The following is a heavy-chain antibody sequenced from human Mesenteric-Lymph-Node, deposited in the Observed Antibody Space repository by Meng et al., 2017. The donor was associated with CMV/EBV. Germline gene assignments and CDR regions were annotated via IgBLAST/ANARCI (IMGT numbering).Heavy chain of an antibody. CDR1: GYTFNDFY. Sequence: KGSCKASGYTFNDFYMHWVRQAPGQGLEWMGRINANSGGTDYAQKFKGRVAMTRDTSSSTAYMELSSLRSDDTALYYCARDNGYTFAFWGQGALVTVSS. J-gene: IGHJ4*02. V-gene: IGHV1-2*06. CDR2: INANSGGT. D-gene: IGHD5-24*01. CDR3: ARDNGYTFAF.